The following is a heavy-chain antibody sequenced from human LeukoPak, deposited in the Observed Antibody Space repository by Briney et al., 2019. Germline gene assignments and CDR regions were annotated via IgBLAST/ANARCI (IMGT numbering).Heavy chain of an antibody. V-gene: IGHV3-15*01. J-gene: IGHJ4*02. CDR3: TARVVTTNEF. CDR1: GFNFNDAY. CDR2: VTTVREGGTT. Sequence: GGSLRLYCLGSGFNFNDAYMNWVRQAPGRGLEWVGRVTTVREGGTTDDTAPVKGRFTISRDDSKRTVYLQMNSLKSEDTAVYFCTARVVTTNEFWGQGTLVTVSS. D-gene: IGHD2-21*02.